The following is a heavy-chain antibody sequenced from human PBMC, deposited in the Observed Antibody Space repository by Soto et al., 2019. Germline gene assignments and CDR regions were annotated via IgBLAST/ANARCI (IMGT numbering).Heavy chain of an antibody. V-gene: IGHV3-33*01. CDR2: IWYSSSNK. CDR1: GFTFSSYG. Sequence: GGSLRLSCAASGFTFSSYGMHWVRQAPGKGLEWVAVIWYSSSNKYYADSVKGRFTISRDNAKNTLYLQMNSLRAEDTAVYYCARDYSSYGPFDYWGQGTLVTVSS. J-gene: IGHJ4*02. D-gene: IGHD5-18*01. CDR3: ARDYSSYGPFDY.